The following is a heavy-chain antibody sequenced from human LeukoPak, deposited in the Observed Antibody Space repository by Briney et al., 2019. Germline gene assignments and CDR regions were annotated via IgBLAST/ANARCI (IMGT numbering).Heavy chain of an antibody. J-gene: IGHJ4*02. CDR3: ARDEQWLVPGPSDY. V-gene: IGHV1-69*04. CDR2: IIPILGIA. CDR1: GGTFSSYA. D-gene: IGHD6-19*01. Sequence: WASVKVSYKASGGTFSSYAISWVRQAPGQGLEWMGRIIPILGIANYAQKFQGRVTITADKSTSTAYMELSSLRSEDTAVYYCARDEQWLVPGPSDYWGQGTLVTASS.